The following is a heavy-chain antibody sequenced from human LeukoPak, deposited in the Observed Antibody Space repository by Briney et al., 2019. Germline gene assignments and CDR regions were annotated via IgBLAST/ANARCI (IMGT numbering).Heavy chain of an antibody. CDR3: ARAVLYYMDV. D-gene: IGHD4/OR15-4a*01. Sequence: ASVKVSCKASGYTFTSYGISWVRQAPGQGLEWMGWISAYNGNTNYAQKFQGRVTMTRDMSTSTVYMELSSLRSEDTAVYYCARAVLYYMDVWGKGTTVTVSS. J-gene: IGHJ6*03. CDR1: GYTFTSYG. V-gene: IGHV1-18*01. CDR2: ISAYNGNT.